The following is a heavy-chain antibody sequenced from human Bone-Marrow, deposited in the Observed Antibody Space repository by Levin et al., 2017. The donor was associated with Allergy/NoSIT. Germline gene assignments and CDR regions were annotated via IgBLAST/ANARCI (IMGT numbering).Heavy chain of an antibody. D-gene: IGHD5-18*01. V-gene: IGHV4-59*01. CDR1: GGSISNYY. Sequence: SETLSLTCIVSGGSISNYYWNWIRQPPGKGLEWIGNINYSGRSNYNPSLKSRVTISVDTSKNQFSLKLSSVTATDTAVYYCARGGYMYGFDYWGQGTLATVSS. CDR2: INYSGRS. CDR3: ARGGYMYGFDY. J-gene: IGHJ4*02.